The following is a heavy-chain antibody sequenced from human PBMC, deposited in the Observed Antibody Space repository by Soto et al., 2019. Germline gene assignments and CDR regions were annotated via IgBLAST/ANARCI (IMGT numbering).Heavy chain of an antibody. CDR2: ISGSGDTT. D-gene: IGHD1-26*01. J-gene: IGHJ4*02. Sequence: GGSLRLSCAASGFTFSTYAMSWVRQAPGKGLEWISAISGSGDTTYYANSVKGRFTISRDNSKNTLYLQMNSLRAEDTAVYYCAKGSYRPHDYWGQGTLVTVSS. CDR1: GFTFSTYA. CDR3: AKGSYRPHDY. V-gene: IGHV3-23*01.